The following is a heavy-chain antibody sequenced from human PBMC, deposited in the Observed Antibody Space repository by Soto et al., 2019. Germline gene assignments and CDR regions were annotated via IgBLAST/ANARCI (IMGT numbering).Heavy chain of an antibody. Sequence: QVQLVESGGGVVQSGRSLRLSCAASGFTFSGYVMHWVRQAPGKGLEWVAVMSYDGSIESYADSVKGRFTISRDNSKNTLFLQMDSLRPDDTAVYYCARVGGSYYGSWDYWGQGTVVTVSS. CDR2: MSYDGSIE. V-gene: IGHV3-30-3*01. CDR1: GFTFSGYV. J-gene: IGHJ4*02. CDR3: ARVGGSYYGSWDY. D-gene: IGHD1-26*01.